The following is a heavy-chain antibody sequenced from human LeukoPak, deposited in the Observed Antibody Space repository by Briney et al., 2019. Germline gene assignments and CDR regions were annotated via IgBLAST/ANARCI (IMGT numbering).Heavy chain of an antibody. V-gene: IGHV3-48*04. D-gene: IGHD4-17*01. J-gene: IGHJ4*02. Sequence: GGSLRLSCAASGFTFSSYSMNWVRQAPGKGLEWVSYISSSSSTIYYADSVKGRFTISRDNAKNSLYLQMNSLRAEDTAVYYCARDEGWSGDYVFDHWGQGTLVTVSS. CDR1: GFTFSSYS. CDR3: ARDEGWSGDYVFDH. CDR2: ISSSSSTI.